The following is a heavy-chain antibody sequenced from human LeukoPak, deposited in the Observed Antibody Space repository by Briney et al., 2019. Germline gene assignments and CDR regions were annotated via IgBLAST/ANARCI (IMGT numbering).Heavy chain of an antibody. V-gene: IGHV4-59*12. Sequence: PSETLSLTCTVSGGSISSYYWSWIRQPPGKGLEWIGYIYYSGSTNYNPSLKSRVTISVDTSKNQFSLKLSSVTAADTAVYYCARRYGSSWYFSSWFDPWGQGTLVTVSS. D-gene: IGHD6-13*01. CDR1: GGSISSYY. J-gene: IGHJ5*02. CDR3: ARRYGSSWYFSSWFDP. CDR2: IYYSGST.